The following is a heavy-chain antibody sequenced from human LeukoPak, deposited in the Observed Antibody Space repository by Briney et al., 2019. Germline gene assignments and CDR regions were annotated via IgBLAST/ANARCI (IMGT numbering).Heavy chain of an antibody. D-gene: IGHD3-10*01. CDR2: IYYSGST. V-gene: IGHV4-30-4*01. J-gene: IGHJ6*02. Sequence: SQTLSLTCTVSGGSISSGDYYWSWIRQPPGKGLEWIGYIYYSGSTYYNPSLKSRVTISVDTSKNQFSLKLSSVTAADTAVYYCARWGVYYYYGMDVWGQGTTVTVYS. CDR3: ARWGVYYYYGMDV. CDR1: GGSISSGDYY.